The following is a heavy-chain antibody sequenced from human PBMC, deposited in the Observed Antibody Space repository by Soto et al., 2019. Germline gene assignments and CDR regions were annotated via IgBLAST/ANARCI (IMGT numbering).Heavy chain of an antibody. CDR1: GASISTPGSY. CDR3: VRGSAANVY. D-gene: IGHD2-15*01. Sequence: SETLSLTCTVSGASISTPGSYWGWVRQSPGTGLQWIGFVYYSGSTNYYPSLESRVSMSIDTSRNQFSLKLTSVTAADTAVYYCVRGSAANVYWGQGTLVTVSS. J-gene: IGHJ4*02. V-gene: IGHV4-61*08. CDR2: VYYSGST.